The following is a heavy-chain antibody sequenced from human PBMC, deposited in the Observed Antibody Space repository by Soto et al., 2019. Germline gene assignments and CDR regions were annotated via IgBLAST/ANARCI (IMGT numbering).Heavy chain of an antibody. CDR1: GFTFSTYW. CDR2: ISEDGGIT. Sequence: PGGSLRLSCAASGFTFSTYWMQWVRQVPGEGLVWVSSISEDGGITTYVDSVKGRFTISRDNAKNSLYLQMNSLRAEDTAVYYCAREPAAGRYYYMDVWGKGTTVTVSS. CDR3: AREPAAGRYYYMDV. V-gene: IGHV3-74*01. D-gene: IGHD6-13*01. J-gene: IGHJ6*03.